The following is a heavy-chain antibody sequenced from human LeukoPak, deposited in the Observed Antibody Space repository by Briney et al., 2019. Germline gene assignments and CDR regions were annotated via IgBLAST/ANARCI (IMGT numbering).Heavy chain of an antibody. Sequence: GGSLRLSCEGSGFTFSNYWMGWVRQAPGKGLQWVANIKTDGSEKYYVDSVKGRFTISRDNAKNSLYLQMNSLRAEDTAVYYCATYSSLDRREFQFWGQGTLLTVSS. J-gene: IGHJ1*01. V-gene: IGHV3-7*01. CDR3: ATYSSLDRREFQF. D-gene: IGHD3-22*01. CDR1: GFTFSNYW. CDR2: IKTDGSEK.